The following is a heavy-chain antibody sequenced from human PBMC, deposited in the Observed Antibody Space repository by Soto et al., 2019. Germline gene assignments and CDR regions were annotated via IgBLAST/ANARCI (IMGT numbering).Heavy chain of an antibody. CDR3: ARTLPYCSSTSCYEGEYFDY. D-gene: IGHD2-2*01. CDR2: IYHSGST. J-gene: IGHJ4*02. CDR1: SGSISSSNW. Sequence: QVQLQESGPGLVKPSGTLSLTCAVSSGSISSSNWWSWVRQPPGKGLEWIGEIYHSGSTNYNPSLKRRVTISVDKSKNQFPLKLSSVTAADTAVYYCARTLPYCSSTSCYEGEYFDYWGQGTLVTVSS. V-gene: IGHV4-4*02.